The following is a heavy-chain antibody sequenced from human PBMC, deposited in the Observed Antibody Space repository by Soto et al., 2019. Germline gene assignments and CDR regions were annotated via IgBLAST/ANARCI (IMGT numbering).Heavy chain of an antibody. D-gene: IGHD3-3*01. CDR3: AKDAREWLWIHYFDT. J-gene: IGHJ5*02. CDR2: IAFDGGNK. CDR1: GFTFSKYG. Sequence: QVRLVESGGGVVQPGKSLRLSCAASGFTFSKYGMHWVRQAPGKGLEWVAVIAFDGGNKHYAESVKGRFTISRDDSKNTLYLQMKSLRAEDTAVYYCAKDAREWLWIHYFDTWGQGALVTVSS. V-gene: IGHV3-30*18.